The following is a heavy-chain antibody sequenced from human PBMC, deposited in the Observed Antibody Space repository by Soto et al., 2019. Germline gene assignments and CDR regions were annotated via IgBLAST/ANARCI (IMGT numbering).Heavy chain of an antibody. CDR2: INAGNGNT. D-gene: IGHD3-22*01. J-gene: IGHJ4*02. CDR3: ARSIVVVTSFDY. V-gene: IGHV1-3*01. CDR1: GYTFTSYA. Sequence: ASVKVSCKASGYTFTSYAMHLVRQAPGQRLELMGWINAGNGNTKYSQKFQGRVTITRDTSASTAYMELSSLRSEDTAVYYCARSIVVVTSFDYWGQGTLVTVSS.